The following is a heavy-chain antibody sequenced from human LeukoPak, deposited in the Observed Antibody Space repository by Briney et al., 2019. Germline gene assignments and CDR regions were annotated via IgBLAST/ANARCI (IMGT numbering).Heavy chain of an antibody. Sequence: PGGSLRLSCAASGFTFSSYAMSWVRQAPGKGLEWVSAISGSGGSTYYADSVKGRFTISRDNSKNTLYLQMNSLRAEDTAVYYCGSFLPAAIRVTRGGWFDPWGQGTLVTVSS. D-gene: IGHD2-2*01. J-gene: IGHJ5*02. CDR3: GSFLPAAIRVTRGGWFDP. CDR2: ISGSGGST. CDR1: GFTFSSYA. V-gene: IGHV3-23*01.